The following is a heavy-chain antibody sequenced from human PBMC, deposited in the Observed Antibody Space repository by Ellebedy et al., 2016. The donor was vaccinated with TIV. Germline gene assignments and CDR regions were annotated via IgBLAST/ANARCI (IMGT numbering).Heavy chain of an antibody. V-gene: IGHV1-69*10. CDR3: ARISGYDPLSRYYYYYMDV. CDR2: IIPILGIA. CDR1: GGTFSSYA. Sequence: ASVKVSCKASGGTFSSYAISWVRQAPGQGLEWMGGIIPILGIANYAQRFQGRVTITADKSTSTAYMELSSLRSEDTAVYYCARISGYDPLSRYYYYYMDVWGIGTTVTVSS. J-gene: IGHJ6*03. D-gene: IGHD5-12*01.